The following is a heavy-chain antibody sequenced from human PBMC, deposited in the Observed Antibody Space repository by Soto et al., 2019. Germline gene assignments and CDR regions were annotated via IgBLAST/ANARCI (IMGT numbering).Heavy chain of an antibody. CDR1: GGSVSSDY. CDR3: ARGHRSYDSSGYYDY. Sequence: SEPLSLPGPVSGGSVSSDYWSWMRQRPGKGLEWIGYIYYSGSTNYNPSLKSRVTISVDTSKNQFSLKLSSVTAADTAVYYCARGHRSYDSSGYYDYWGQGTLVTVSS. V-gene: IGHV4-59*02. D-gene: IGHD3-22*01. J-gene: IGHJ4*02. CDR2: IYYSGST.